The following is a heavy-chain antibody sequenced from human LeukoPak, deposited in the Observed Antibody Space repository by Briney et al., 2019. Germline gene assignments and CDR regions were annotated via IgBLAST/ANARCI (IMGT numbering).Heavy chain of an antibody. Sequence: GGSLRLSCAASGFTFNTYSMNWVRQAPGKGLEWVSSISSSSSYIYYADSVKGRFTISRDNAKNSLYLQMNSLRAEDTAVYYCARGSNCGGDCYSNYWGQGTLVTVSS. CDR1: GFTFNTYS. CDR3: ARGSNCGGDCYSNY. CDR2: ISSSSSYI. J-gene: IGHJ4*02. V-gene: IGHV3-21*01. D-gene: IGHD2-21*02.